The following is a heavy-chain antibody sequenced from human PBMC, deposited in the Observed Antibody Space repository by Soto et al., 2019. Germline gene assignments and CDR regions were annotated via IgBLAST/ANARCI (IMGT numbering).Heavy chain of an antibody. CDR2: INKSGGST. V-gene: IGHV3-23*01. Sequence: GGSLSLSCAASGFTFSSFAMSWVRQAPGKGLEWVSTINKSGGSTYYADSVKGRFTISRDNSKNMLFLQINGLRAEDTAVYYCAKDPPTTGTTFDYWGRGTLVTVSS. D-gene: IGHD1-1*01. J-gene: IGHJ4*02. CDR1: GFTFSSFA. CDR3: AKDPPTTGTTFDY.